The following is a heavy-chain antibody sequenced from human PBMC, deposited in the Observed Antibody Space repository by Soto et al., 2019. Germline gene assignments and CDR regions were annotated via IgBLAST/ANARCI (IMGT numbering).Heavy chain of an antibody. D-gene: IGHD3-22*01. J-gene: IGHJ4*02. CDR1: GVTFSSYA. Sequence: QVQLVQSGAEVKKPGSSVKVSCKASGVTFSSYAISWVRQAPGQGLEWMGGIIPIFGTANYAQKFQGRVTITADESTSTAYMELSSLRSEDTAVYYCARETHYYDSSGYYFDYWGQGTLVTVSS. V-gene: IGHV1-69*01. CDR2: IIPIFGTA. CDR3: ARETHYYDSSGYYFDY.